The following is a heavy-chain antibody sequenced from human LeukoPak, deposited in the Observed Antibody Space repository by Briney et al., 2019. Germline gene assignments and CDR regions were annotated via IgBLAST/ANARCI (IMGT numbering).Heavy chain of an antibody. CDR2: ISYDGSNK. V-gene: IGHV3-30*03. CDR1: GFTFSSYG. J-gene: IGHJ5*02. D-gene: IGHD2-15*01. CDR3: ARDSRGYCSGGSCYGLNWFDP. Sequence: GGSLRLSCAASGFTFSSYGMHWVRQAPGKGLEWVAVISYDGSNKYYADSVKGRFTISRDNSKNTLYLQMNSLRAEDTAVYYCARDSRGYCSGGSCYGLNWFDPWGQGTLVTVSS.